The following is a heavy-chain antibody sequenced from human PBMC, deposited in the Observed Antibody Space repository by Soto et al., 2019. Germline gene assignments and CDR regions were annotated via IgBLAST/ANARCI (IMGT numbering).Heavy chain of an antibody. CDR2: ISNSGSTI. V-gene: IGHV3-11*01. CDR1: GFTFSDFY. D-gene: IGHD3-3*01. J-gene: IGHJ4*02. Sequence: QVQLVESGGGLVKPGGSLRLSCAASGFTFSDFYMSWIRQAPGKGLEWVSYISNSGSTIYYPESVKGRFIISRDNAKNSLYLQMNGLGAEDTAVYYCARSFWSGYYPPPHYFDYWGQGTLVTVSS. CDR3: ARSFWSGYYPPPHYFDY.